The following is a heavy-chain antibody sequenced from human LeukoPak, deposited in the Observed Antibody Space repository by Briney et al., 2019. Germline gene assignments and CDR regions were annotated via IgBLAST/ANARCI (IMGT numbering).Heavy chain of an antibody. Sequence: GGSLRLSCAASGFTFSSYSMSWVRQAPGKGLEWVSVIYSGGSTYYADSVKGRFTISRDNSKNTLYLQMNSLRAEDTAVYYCARLSPRYYDSSGPCDYWGQGTLVTVSS. CDR1: GFTFSSYS. J-gene: IGHJ4*02. CDR2: IYSGGST. CDR3: ARLSPRYYDSSGPCDY. D-gene: IGHD3-22*01. V-gene: IGHV3-66*01.